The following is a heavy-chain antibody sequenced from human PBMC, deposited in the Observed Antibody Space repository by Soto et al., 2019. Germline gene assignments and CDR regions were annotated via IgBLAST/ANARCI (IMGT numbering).Heavy chain of an antibody. CDR2: ITGSGGNT. Sequence: GGSLRLSCAASGFTFSSYAMNWVRQAPGKGLNWVSSITGSGGNTYYADSVKGRFTISRDNSKNTLYLQMNSLRAEDTAVYYCAKGYLGYYFDSWGQGTLVTVSS. V-gene: IGHV3-23*01. CDR3: AKGYLGYYFDS. J-gene: IGHJ4*02. D-gene: IGHD2-2*03. CDR1: GFTFSSYA.